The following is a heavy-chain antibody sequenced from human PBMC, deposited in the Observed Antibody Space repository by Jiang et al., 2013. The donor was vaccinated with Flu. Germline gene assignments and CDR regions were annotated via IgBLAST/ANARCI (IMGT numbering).Heavy chain of an antibody. CDR2: ISPRSVNI. D-gene: IGHD3-10*01. V-gene: IGHV3-48*03. CDR1: GFNFRTYE. CDR3: VRGNEFLHSGNWGPLNYALNV. Sequence: VQLVESGGGLIQPGGSLRLSCSVSGFNFRTYEMNWVRQAPGEGLEWVSYISPRSVNIYYADSVLGRFIISRDDARDSLIMQLNSLTVEDTAHYYCVRGNEFLHSGNWGPLNYALNVWGQGTTVIVSS. J-gene: IGHJ6*02.